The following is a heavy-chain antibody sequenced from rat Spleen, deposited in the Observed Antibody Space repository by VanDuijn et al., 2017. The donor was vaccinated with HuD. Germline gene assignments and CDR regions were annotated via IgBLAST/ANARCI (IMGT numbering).Heavy chain of an antibody. J-gene: IGHJ2*01. CDR3: ASNRLYHSHFDY. CDR1: GFTYNNYV. Sequence: EVQLVESGGGLVQPGMSLKLSCVASGFTYNNYVMVWVRQAPGKGLEWISSINTDGGSTYYPDSVKGRFTISRDNAENTVYLQMNSLRSDDTAMYYCASNRLYHSHFDYWGQGVMVTVSS. V-gene: IGHV5-58*01. D-gene: IGHD1-1*01. CDR2: INTDGGST.